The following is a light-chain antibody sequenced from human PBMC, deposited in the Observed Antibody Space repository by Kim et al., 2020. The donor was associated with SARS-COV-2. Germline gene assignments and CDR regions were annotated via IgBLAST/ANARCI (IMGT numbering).Light chain of an antibody. CDR2: GAS. Sequence: SPGERATISCMASQSVSSNLAWYQQKPGQAPRLLIYGASTRATGIPARFSGSGSGTEFTLTISSLQSEDFAVYYCQQYNNWPPWTFGQGTKVDIK. J-gene: IGKJ1*01. V-gene: IGKV3-15*01. CDR3: QQYNNWPPWT. CDR1: QSVSSN.